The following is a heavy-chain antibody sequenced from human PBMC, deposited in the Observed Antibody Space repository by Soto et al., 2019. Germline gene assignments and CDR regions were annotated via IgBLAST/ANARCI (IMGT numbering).Heavy chain of an antibody. CDR1: GFTFSSYA. J-gene: IGHJ6*02. CDR3: ARGGYGSGLYYYYGMDV. Sequence: ESGGGVVQPGRCLRLSCAASGFTFSSYAMHWVRQATGKGLEWVAVISYDGSNKYYADSVKGRFTISRDNSKNTLYLQMNSLRAEDTAVYYCARGGYGSGLYYYYGMDVWGQGTTVTVSS. CDR2: ISYDGSNK. V-gene: IGHV3-30-3*01. D-gene: IGHD3-10*01.